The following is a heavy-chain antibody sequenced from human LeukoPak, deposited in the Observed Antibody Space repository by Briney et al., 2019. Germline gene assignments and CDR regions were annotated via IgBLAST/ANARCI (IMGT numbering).Heavy chain of an antibody. CDR3: AKDRSGYGPDY. J-gene: IGHJ4*02. CDR1: GFTFSTYG. CDR2: IRYDGSIR. D-gene: IGHD5-12*01. V-gene: IGHV3-30*02. Sequence: GGSLRLSCAASGFTFSTYGMHWVRQAPGQGLEWVAFIRYDGSIRYYADSVKGRFTISRDNSQNTLYLQMNSLRPEGTGVYYCAKDRSGYGPDYWGQGTLVTVSS.